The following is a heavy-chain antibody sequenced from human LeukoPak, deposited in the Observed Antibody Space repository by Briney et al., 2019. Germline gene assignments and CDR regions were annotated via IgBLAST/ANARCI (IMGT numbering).Heavy chain of an antibody. V-gene: IGHV4-39*07. CDR3: ARETYGSGSY. J-gene: IGHJ4*02. CDR2: IYYSGST. D-gene: IGHD3-10*01. CDR1: GGSIGSSIYY. Sequence: SETLSLTCTVSGGSIGSSIYYWGWIRQPPGKGLEWIGTIYYSGSTYYNPSLKSRVTISVDTSKNQFSLKLSSVTAADTAVYYCARETYGSGSYWGQGTLVTVSS.